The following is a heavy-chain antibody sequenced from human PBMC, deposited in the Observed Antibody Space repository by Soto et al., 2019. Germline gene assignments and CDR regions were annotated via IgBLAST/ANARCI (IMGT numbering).Heavy chain of an antibody. CDR2: ISSSSSYI. Sequence: EVQLVESGGGLVKPGGSLRLSCAASGFTFSSYSMNWVREAPGKGLEWVSSISSSSSYIYYADSVKGRFTISRDNAKNSLYLQMNSLRAEDTAVYYCARASYYYDGSGYPGYWGQGTLVTVSS. CDR3: ARASYYYDGSGYPGY. J-gene: IGHJ4*02. CDR1: GFTFSSYS. V-gene: IGHV3-21*01. D-gene: IGHD3-22*01.